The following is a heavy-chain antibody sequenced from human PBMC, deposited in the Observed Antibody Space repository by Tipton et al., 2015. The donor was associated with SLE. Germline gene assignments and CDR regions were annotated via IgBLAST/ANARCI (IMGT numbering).Heavy chain of an antibody. V-gene: IGHV3-21*01. CDR2: ITSNTYI. J-gene: IGHJ2*01. CDR3: ARGGSSDWYFDL. D-gene: IGHD6-6*01. CDR1: GFTFRSYT. Sequence: SLRLSCAASGFTFRSYTMTWVRQAPGKGLEWVSSITSNTYISYADSVKGRFTISRDNAKISLYLQMNSLRAEDTAVYYCARGGSSDWYFDLWGRGTLVTVSS.